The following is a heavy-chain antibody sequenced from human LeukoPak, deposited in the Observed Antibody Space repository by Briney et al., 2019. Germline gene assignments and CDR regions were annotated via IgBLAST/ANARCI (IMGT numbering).Heavy chain of an antibody. CDR2: ISGSGGST. CDR1: GFTFSSYA. V-gene: IGHV3-23*01. J-gene: IGHJ4*02. Sequence: PGGSLRLSCAASGFTFSSYAMSWVRQAPGKGLEWVSAISGSGGSTYYADSVKGRFTISRDNSKNTLYLQMNSLRAEDTAVYYCAKDQEAPNMIVVVTHFDYWGQGTLVTVSS. D-gene: IGHD3-22*01. CDR3: AKDQEAPNMIVVVTHFDY.